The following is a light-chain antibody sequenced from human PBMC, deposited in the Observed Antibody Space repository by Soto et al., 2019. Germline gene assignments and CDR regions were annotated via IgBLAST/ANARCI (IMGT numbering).Light chain of an antibody. J-gene: IGKJ1*01. Sequence: EIVMTQSPATLSVSPGESATLSCRASQSVSRQFVWYQQKPGQAPRLLIYGASTRATGIPERFSGSGSGTEFTLTISRLQSEDFAVYYCQQYTDWPKTFGQGTKVEIK. CDR1: QSVSRQ. CDR2: GAS. V-gene: IGKV3D-15*01. CDR3: QQYTDWPKT.